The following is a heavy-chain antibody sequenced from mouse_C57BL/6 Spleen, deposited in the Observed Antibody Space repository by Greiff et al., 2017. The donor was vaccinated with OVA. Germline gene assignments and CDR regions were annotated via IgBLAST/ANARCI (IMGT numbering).Heavy chain of an antibody. CDR1: GYTFTSYW. CDR2: IDPSDSYT. Sequence: QVHVKQPGAELVMPGASVKLSCKASGYTFTSYWMHWVKQRPGQGLEWIGEIDPSDSYTNYNQKFKGKSTLTVDKSSSTAYMQLSSLTSEDSAVYYCARGYGSSHGAMDYWGQGTSVTVSS. D-gene: IGHD1-1*01. V-gene: IGHV1-69*01. J-gene: IGHJ4*01. CDR3: ARGYGSSHGAMDY.